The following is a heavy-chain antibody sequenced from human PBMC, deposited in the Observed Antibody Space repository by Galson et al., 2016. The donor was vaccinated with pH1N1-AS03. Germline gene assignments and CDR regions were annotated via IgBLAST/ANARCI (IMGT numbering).Heavy chain of an antibody. V-gene: IGHV2-5*02. J-gene: IGHJ3*02. D-gene: IGHD2/OR15-2a*01. Sequence: PALVKPTQTLTLTCSVSGVSVTSSGVGVGWFRQPPGKALEWLALVYWDETRRYSPSLKNRLTITKDSSKNQVVLTVTSVDPMDIATYFCALPNSGGNAFEIWSPGTMVTVSS. CDR1: GVSVTSSGVG. CDR2: VYWDETR. CDR3: ALPNSGGNAFEI.